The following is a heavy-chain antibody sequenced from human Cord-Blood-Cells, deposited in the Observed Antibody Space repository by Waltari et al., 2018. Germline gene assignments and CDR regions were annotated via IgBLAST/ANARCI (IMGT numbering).Heavy chain of an antibody. Sequence: QLQLQESGPGLVKPSETLSLTCTVSGGSISSSRYYWGWLRQPPGKGLEWIGSIYYSGSTYYNPSLKSRVTISVDTSKNQFSLKLSSVTAADTAVYYCARRLATIFGVVIGFDYWGQGTLVTVSS. CDR2: IYYSGST. D-gene: IGHD3-3*01. CDR3: ARRLATIFGVVIGFDY. CDR1: GGSISSSRYY. V-gene: IGHV4-39*01. J-gene: IGHJ4*02.